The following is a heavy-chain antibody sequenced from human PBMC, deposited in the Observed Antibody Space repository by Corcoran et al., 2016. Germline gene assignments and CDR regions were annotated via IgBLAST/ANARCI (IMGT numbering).Heavy chain of an antibody. J-gene: IGHJ4*02. D-gene: IGHD4-17*01. CDR1: GGSMRNSY. CDR2: IYYSGNT. Sequence: QVQLQESGPGLVKPSETLSLTCTVSGGSMRNSYCSWIRQPPGKGLEWIGYIYYSGNTNYNPSLKSRVTISVDTSKNQFSLKLSSVTAADTAVYYCARGRGTVTTFRDHWGQGTLVTVSS. V-gene: IGHV4-59*01. CDR3: ARGRGTVTTFRDH.